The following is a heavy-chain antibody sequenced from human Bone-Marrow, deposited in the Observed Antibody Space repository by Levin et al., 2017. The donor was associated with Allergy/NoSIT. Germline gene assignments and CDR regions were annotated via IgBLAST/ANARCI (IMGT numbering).Heavy chain of an antibody. D-gene: IGHD4-17*01. CDR3: ARDHRDYVFGY. V-gene: IGHV3-48*01. J-gene: IGHJ4*02. Sequence: GGSLRLSCAASGFTFSDYSMNLVRQAPGKGLEWVSYISTSSTIYYAYSVKGRFTISRDNAKNSLFLQMNSLRAEDTAVYYCARDHRDYVFGYWGQGTLVTVSS. CDR2: ISTSSTI. CDR1: GFTFSDYS.